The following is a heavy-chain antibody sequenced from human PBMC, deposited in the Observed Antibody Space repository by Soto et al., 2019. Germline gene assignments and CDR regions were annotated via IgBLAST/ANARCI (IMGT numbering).Heavy chain of an antibody. CDR2: IYYSGST. CDR1: GGSISSGGYY. V-gene: IGHV4-31*03. D-gene: IGHD5-18*01. J-gene: IGHJ4*02. CDR3: ARSGYSYGPNLLLY. Sequence: PSETLSLTCTVSGGSISSGGYYWSWILHHPGKGLEWIGYIYYSGSTYYNPSLKSRVTISVDTSKNQFSLKLSSVTAADTAVYYCARSGYSYGPNLLLYWGQGTPVTVSS.